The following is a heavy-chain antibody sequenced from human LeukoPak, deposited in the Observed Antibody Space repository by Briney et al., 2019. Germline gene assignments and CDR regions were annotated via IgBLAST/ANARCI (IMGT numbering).Heavy chain of an antibody. CDR1: GGSFSGYY. D-gene: IGHD3-3*01. CDR3: ARENYDFWSGYYIHFDY. V-gene: IGHV4-34*01. CDR2: INHSGST. Sequence: SETLSLTCAVYGGSFSGYYWSWIRQPPGKGLEWIGEINHSGSTNYNPSLKSRVTISVDTSKNQFSLKLSSVTAADTAVYYCARENYDFWSGYYIHFDYWGQGTLVTVSS. J-gene: IGHJ4*02.